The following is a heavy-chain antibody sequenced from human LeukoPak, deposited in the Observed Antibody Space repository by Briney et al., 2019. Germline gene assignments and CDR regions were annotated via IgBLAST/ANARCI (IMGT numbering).Heavy chain of an antibody. J-gene: IGHJ4*02. CDR3: ARGNYDFWSGLQPFDY. CDR1: GYTFTSYG. CDR2: ISAYNGNT. V-gene: IGHV1-18*01. D-gene: IGHD3-3*01. Sequence: ASVKLSCKASGYTFTSYGISWVRQAPGQGLEWMGWISAYNGNTNYAQKLQGRVTMTTDTSTSTAYMELRSLRSDDTAVYYCARGNYDFWSGLQPFDYWGQGTLVTVSS.